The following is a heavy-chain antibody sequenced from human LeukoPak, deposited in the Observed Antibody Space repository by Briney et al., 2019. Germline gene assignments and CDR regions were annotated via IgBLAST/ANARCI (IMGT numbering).Heavy chain of an antibody. CDR2: INHSGRT. Sequence: SETLSLTCAVSGVSLSGYYWGWIRQTPGKGLEWIGEINHSGRTNYNPSLKSRVTISADTSKNQFSPELRSVTAADTAVYYCARAYYSTSWFPHWGQGALVTVSS. D-gene: IGHD3-10*01. CDR3: ARAYYSTSWFPH. V-gene: IGHV4-34*01. CDR1: GVSLSGYY. J-gene: IGHJ5*02.